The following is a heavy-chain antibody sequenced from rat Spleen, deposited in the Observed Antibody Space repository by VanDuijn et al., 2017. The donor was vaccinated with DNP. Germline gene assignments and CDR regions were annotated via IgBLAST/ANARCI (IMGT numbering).Heavy chain of an antibody. Sequence: EVQLVESGGGLVQPGRSLKLSCAASGFTFSNYDMAWVRQAPTKGLEWVASISTSGGSTYYRDSVKGRFTISRDNAKSTLYLQMDSLRSEDTATYYCTTTSGEGFAYWGQGTLVTVSS. V-gene: IGHV5-27*01. CDR3: TTTSGEGFAY. D-gene: IGHD1-1*01. CDR1: GFTFSNYD. CDR2: ISTSGGST. J-gene: IGHJ3*01.